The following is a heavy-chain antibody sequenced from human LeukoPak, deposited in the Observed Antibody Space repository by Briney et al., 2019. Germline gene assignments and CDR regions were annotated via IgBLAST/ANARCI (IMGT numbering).Heavy chain of an antibody. CDR3: AKDLRSSSWYTPFDY. D-gene: IGHD6-13*01. CDR2: ISYDGSNK. J-gene: IGHJ4*02. CDR1: GFTFSSYG. V-gene: IGHV3-30*18. Sequence: PGGSLRLSCAASGFTFSSYGMHWVRQAPGKGLEWVSVISYDGSNKYYADSVKGRFTISRDNSKNTLYLQMNSLRAEDTAVYYCAKDLRSSSWYTPFDYWGQGTLVTVSS.